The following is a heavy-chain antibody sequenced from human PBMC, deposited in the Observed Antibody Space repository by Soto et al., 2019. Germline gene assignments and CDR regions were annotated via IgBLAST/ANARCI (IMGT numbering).Heavy chain of an antibody. Sequence: EVQLVESGGDLVQPGGSLRLSCTASGFMFNNYWMTWVRQAPGKGLEWVANIKKDGTEQYDLYSVKGRVTVSRDNAKDAVVLRMASLRLGHTALYCCASGPYFGNTPCSDGFDFWGQGTGVSVSS. V-gene: IGHV3-7*01. J-gene: IGHJ5*01. D-gene: IGHD3-3*01. CDR1: GFMFNNYW. CDR2: IKKDGTEQ. CDR3: ASGPYFGNTPCSDGFDF.